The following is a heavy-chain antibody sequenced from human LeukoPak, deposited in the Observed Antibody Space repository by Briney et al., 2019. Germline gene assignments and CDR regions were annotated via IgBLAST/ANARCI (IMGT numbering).Heavy chain of an antibody. CDR1: GFTFSNAW. D-gene: IGHD3-9*01. CDR2: IKSKTDGGTT. V-gene: IGHV3-15*01. Sequence: GGSLRLSCAASGFTFSNAWMSWVRQAPGKGLEWVGRIKSKTDGGTTDYAATVKGRFTVSRDDSKNTLYLQMNSLKIEDTAVYYCTTANDFVWLLAYGCWGQGTLVTVSS. J-gene: IGHJ4*02. CDR3: TTANDFVWLLAYGC.